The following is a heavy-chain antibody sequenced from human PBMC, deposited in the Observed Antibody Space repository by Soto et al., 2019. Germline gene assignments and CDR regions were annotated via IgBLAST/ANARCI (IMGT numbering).Heavy chain of an antibody. Sequence: SATLSLTCPVTGYSVSMRSYYWVWIRQPPGKGLEWIGSIYYSGSTYNNPSRRSRVSMSIDTSKDHFSLKLKSVTAADTALYFCARQRTSVVTQAYFDVWGPGSLVTVSS. CDR3: ARQRTSVVTQAYFDV. V-gene: IGHV4-39*01. D-gene: IGHD2-21*02. CDR2: IYYSGST. CDR1: GYSVSMRSYY. J-gene: IGHJ4*02.